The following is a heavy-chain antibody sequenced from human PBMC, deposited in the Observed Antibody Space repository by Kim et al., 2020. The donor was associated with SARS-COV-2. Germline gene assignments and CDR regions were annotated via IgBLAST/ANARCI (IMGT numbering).Heavy chain of an antibody. Sequence: SETLSLTCTVSGGSISSSSYYWGWIRQPPGKGLEWIGSIYYSGSTYYNPSLKSRVTISVDTSKNQFSLKLSSVTAADTAVYYCAAMVRGVPYYYYGMDVWGQGTTVTVSS. CDR3: AAMVRGVPYYYYGMDV. J-gene: IGHJ6*02. CDR1: GGSISSSSYY. V-gene: IGHV4-39*01. CDR2: IYYSGST. D-gene: IGHD3-10*01.